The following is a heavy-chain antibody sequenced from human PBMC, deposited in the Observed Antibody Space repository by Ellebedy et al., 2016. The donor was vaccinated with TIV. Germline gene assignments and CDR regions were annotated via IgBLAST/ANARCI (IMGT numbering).Heavy chain of an antibody. Sequence: SETLSLXCAVYGGSFSGYYWSWIRQPPGKGLEWIGEINHSGSTNYNPSLKSRVTISVDTSKNQFSLKLSSVTAADTAVFYCARSATRGLGNYPAFVDYWGQGTLVTVSS. CDR2: INHSGST. V-gene: IGHV4-34*01. CDR1: GGSFSGYY. CDR3: ARSATRGLGNYPAFVDY. D-gene: IGHD3-16*01. J-gene: IGHJ4*02.